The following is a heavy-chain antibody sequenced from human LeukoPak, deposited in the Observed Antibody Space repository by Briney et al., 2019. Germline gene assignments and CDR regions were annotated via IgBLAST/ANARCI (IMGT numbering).Heavy chain of an antibody. J-gene: IGHJ4*02. CDR2: IYHSGST. D-gene: IGHD3-16*01. CDR3: ARVGDYALKD. Sequence: PSETLSLTCTVSGGSVSNYYWSWIRQPPGKGLEWLGYIYHSGSTNQNPSLKSRLTMSVDTSKNQVSLKLSSVTAADTAVYYCARVGDYALKDWGQGTLVTVSS. CDR1: GGSVSNYY. V-gene: IGHV4-59*02.